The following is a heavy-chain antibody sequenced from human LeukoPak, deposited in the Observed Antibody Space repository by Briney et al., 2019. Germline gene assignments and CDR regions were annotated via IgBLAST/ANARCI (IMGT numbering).Heavy chain of an antibody. J-gene: IGHJ4*02. V-gene: IGHV3-23*01. CDR3: AKSGCSSTSCYDWYFDY. D-gene: IGHD2-2*01. CDR2: ISGSGGST. CDR1: GGSISSGDYY. Sequence: LSLTCTVSGGSISSGDYYWSWVRQAPGKGLEWVSAISGSGGSTYYADSVKGRFTISRDNSKNTLYLQMNSLRAEDTAVYYCAKSGCSSTSCYDWYFDYWGQGTLVTVSS.